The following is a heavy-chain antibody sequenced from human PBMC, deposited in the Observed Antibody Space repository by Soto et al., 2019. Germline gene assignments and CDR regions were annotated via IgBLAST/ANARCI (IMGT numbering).Heavy chain of an antibody. CDR2: IWYDGTIT. CDR1: GFTFENYG. Sequence: VQLVESGGGVVQPGRSLRLSCAASGFTFENYGMHWVRQAPGKGLEWVSVIWYDGTITYYADSVKGRFTISRDNSNNTLFLQMNSLRADDTAVYYCARSGAHNWFDPWGQGTLLTVSS. V-gene: IGHV3-33*01. CDR3: ARSGAHNWFDP. D-gene: IGHD1-26*01. J-gene: IGHJ5*02.